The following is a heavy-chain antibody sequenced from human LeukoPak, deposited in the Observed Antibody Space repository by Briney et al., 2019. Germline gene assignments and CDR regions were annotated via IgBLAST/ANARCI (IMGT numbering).Heavy chain of an antibody. J-gene: IGHJ5*02. CDR2: ICAYNCNT. D-gene: IGHD6-19*01. CDR3: ARDAYSSGWSDRFDP. Sequence: ASVTVSCQASGYTFTSYCFSWVRQAPGPALEGLGWICAYNCNTNYEQKLQRRVTITTDTTTSTAYREPRSLRSDDTAVYCCARDAYSSGWSDRFDPWGQGTLVTVSS. CDR1: GYTFTSYC. V-gene: IGHV1-18*01.